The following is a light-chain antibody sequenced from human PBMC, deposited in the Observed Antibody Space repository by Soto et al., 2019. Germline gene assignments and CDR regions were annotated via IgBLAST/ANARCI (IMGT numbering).Light chain of an antibody. J-gene: IGLJ2*01. Sequence: QSVLTQPASVSGSPGQSITISCTGTSSDVGGYNYVSWYQQHPGKAPKLMIYDVSNRPSGVSNRFSGSKSGNTASLTISGLQAEDEADYYFSSYTRSSPPVFGGGTPLNVL. CDR1: SSDVGGYNY. CDR2: DVS. V-gene: IGLV2-14*01. CDR3: SSYTRSSPPV.